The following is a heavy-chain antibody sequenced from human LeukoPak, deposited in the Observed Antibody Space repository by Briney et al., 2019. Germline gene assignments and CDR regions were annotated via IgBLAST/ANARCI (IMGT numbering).Heavy chain of an antibody. CDR2: ISGSGGST. CDR3: ARAGRLGYRSGGSCYPGYGMDV. J-gene: IGHJ6*02. V-gene: IGHV3-23*01. CDR1: GFTFSSYA. Sequence: GGSLRLSCAASGFTFSSYAMSWVRQAPGKGLEWVSAISGSGGSTYYADSVKGRFTISRDNSKNTLYLQMNSLRAEDTAVYYCARAGRLGYRSGGSCYPGYGMDVWGQGTTVTVSS. D-gene: IGHD2-15*01.